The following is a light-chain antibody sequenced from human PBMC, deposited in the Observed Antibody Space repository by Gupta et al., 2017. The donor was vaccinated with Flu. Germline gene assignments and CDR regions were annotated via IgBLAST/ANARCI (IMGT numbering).Light chain of an antibody. CDR3: CAYVGYSTLV. CDR1: ISDIGTYNL. Sequence: QSALTQPASVSGSPGQSITISCTGTISDIGTYNLVSWYQQHPGKAPKFMIYEASKRPSGVSDRFSGSKSGNTASLTISGLQAEDEADYYCCAYVGYSTLVFGGGTKLTVL. V-gene: IGLV2-23*01. CDR2: EAS. J-gene: IGLJ3*02.